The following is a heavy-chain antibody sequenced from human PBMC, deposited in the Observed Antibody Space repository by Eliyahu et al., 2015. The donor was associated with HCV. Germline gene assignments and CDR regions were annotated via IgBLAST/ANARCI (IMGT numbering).Heavy chain of an antibody. CDR2: IYRSGST. CDR1: GGXISNVGFY. V-gene: IGHV4-31*03. J-gene: IGHJ3*01. D-gene: IGHD4-17*01. CDR3: ARFDYGDTDAFDL. Sequence: QLQLQESGPGLVKPSQTLSLTCTVSGGXISNVGFYWTWMRHHPGKGLEWIGYIYRSGSTYYXPSLKSRVTISIDTPKNQFSLRLTSVTAADTAVYYCARFDYGDTDAFDLWGQGTKVTVSS.